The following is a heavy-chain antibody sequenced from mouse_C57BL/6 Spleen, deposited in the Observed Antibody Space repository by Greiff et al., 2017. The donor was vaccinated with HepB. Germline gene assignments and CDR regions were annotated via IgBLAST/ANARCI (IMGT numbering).Heavy chain of an antibody. CDR2: ISSGGSYT. D-gene: IGHD2-5*01. V-gene: IGHV5-6*01. CDR3: ARPPYSNYFFAY. Sequence: EVQLVESGGDLVKPGGSLKLSCAASGFTFSSYGMSWVRQTPDKRLEWVATISSGGSYTYYPDSVKGRFTISRDNAKNTLYLQMSSLKSEDTAMYYCARPPYSNYFFAYWGQGTLVTVSA. J-gene: IGHJ3*01. CDR1: GFTFSSYG.